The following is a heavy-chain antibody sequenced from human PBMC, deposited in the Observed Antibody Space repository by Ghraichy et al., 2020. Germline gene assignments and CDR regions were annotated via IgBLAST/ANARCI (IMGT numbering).Heavy chain of an antibody. Sequence: SGPTLVKPTQTLTLTCTFSGFSLSTSGMCVSWIRQPPGKALEWLARIDWDDDKYYSTSLKTRLTISKDTSKNQVVLTMTNMDPVDTATYYCARITLGTASSSWYIDYWGQGTLVTVSS. V-gene: IGHV2-70*11. CDR3: ARITLGTASSSWYIDY. CDR1: GFSLSTSGMC. D-gene: IGHD6-13*01. J-gene: IGHJ4*02. CDR2: IDWDDDK.